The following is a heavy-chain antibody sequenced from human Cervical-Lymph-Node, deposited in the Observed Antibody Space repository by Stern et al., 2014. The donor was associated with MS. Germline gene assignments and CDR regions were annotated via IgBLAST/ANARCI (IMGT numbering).Heavy chain of an antibody. CDR1: GFTFSSYD. D-gene: IGHD2-15*01. CDR2: IGTAGDT. V-gene: IGHV3-13*01. Sequence: EVRLVESGGGLVQPGGALRLSCAASGFTFSSYDMHWVRQATGKGLEWVSAIGTAGDTDYPGSVKGRFTISRENAKNSLYLQMNSLRAGDTAVYYCARGNGYCSGGSCYSFDYWGQGTLVTVSS. J-gene: IGHJ4*02. CDR3: ARGNGYCSGGSCYSFDY.